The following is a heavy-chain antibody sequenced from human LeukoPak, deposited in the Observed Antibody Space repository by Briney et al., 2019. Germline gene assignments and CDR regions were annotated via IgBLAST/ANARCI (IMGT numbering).Heavy chain of an antibody. CDR1: GFTFSSYG. V-gene: IGHV3-33*01. J-gene: IGHJ6*03. Sequence: GGSLRLSCAASGFTFSSYGMHWVRQAPGKGLEWVAVIWYDGSNKYYADSVKGRFTISRDNSKNTLYLQMNSLRAEDTAVYYCARDSGYSSSWYYYYYMDVWGKGTTVTVSS. CDR2: IWYDGSNK. CDR3: ARDSGYSSSWYYYYYMDV. D-gene: IGHD6-13*01.